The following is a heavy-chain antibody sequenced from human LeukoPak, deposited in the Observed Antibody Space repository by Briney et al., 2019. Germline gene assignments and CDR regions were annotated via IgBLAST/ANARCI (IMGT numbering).Heavy chain of an antibody. D-gene: IGHD6-6*01. J-gene: IGHJ6*03. V-gene: IGHV3-30*02. CDR2: IRYDGRNK. Sequence: GGSLRLSCAASGFSFSSYAMHWVRQAPGKGLEWVAFIRYDGRNKYYADSVKGRFTISRDNSKNTLYLQMNSLRAEDTAVYYCAKGAGSSIGPHMDVWGKGTTVTVSS. CDR1: GFSFSSYA. CDR3: AKGAGSSIGPHMDV.